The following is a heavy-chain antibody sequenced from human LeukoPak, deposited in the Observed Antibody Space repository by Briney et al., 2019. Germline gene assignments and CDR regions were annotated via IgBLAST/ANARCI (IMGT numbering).Heavy chain of an antibody. CDR2: IIPILGIA. CDR1: GGTFSSYT. CDR3: ARDFTMVRGVIIYYYMDV. Sequence: SVKVSCKASGGTFSSYTISWVRQAPGQGLEWMGRIIPILGIANYAQKFQGRVTITADKSTSTAYMELSSLRSEDAAVYYCARDFTMVRGVIIYYYMDVWGKGTTVTVSS. D-gene: IGHD3-10*01. J-gene: IGHJ6*03. V-gene: IGHV1-69*04.